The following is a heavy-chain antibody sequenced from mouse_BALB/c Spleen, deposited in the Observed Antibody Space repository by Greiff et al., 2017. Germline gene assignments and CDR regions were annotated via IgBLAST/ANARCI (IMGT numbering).Heavy chain of an antibody. J-gene: IGHJ4*01. Sequence: QDQLQQSGAELVRPGSSVKISCKASGYAFSSYWMNWVKQRPGQGLEWIGQIYPGDGDTNYNGKFKGKATLTADKSSSTAYMQLSSLTSEDSAVYFCADGYYEDYWGQGTSVTVSS. D-gene: IGHD2-3*01. CDR1: GYAFSSYW. CDR2: IYPGDGDT. V-gene: IGHV1-80*01. CDR3: ADGYYEDY.